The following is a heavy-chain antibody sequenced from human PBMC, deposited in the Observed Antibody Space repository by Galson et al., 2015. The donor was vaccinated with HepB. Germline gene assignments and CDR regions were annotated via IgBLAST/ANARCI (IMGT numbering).Heavy chain of an antibody. V-gene: IGHV3-53*01. CDR3: ARDPGFRNGMNV. CDR2: SYGDGST. J-gene: IGHJ6*02. CDR1: GFIVSNDY. Sequence: SLRLSCAASGFIVSNDYMNWVRQAPGKGLEWLSVSYGDGSTYYAESVRGRFTISRDNSKNSVFLQMNNLRAEDTAVYYCARDPGFRNGMNVWGQGTTVTVSS.